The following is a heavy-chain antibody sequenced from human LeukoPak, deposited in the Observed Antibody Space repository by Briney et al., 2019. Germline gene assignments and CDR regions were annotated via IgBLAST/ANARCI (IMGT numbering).Heavy chain of an antibody. V-gene: IGHV3-23*01. Sequence: GGSLRLSCAASGFTFRSYAMSWVRQAPGKGLEWVSGISGRGGSRDNADSVKGRFTISRDNSKNTLYLQMNSLRAEDTAVYYCAKAIYITMVRGVPHDAFDIWGQGTMVTVSS. CDR2: ISGRGGSR. J-gene: IGHJ3*02. CDR1: GFTFRSYA. D-gene: IGHD3-10*01. CDR3: AKAIYITMVRGVPHDAFDI.